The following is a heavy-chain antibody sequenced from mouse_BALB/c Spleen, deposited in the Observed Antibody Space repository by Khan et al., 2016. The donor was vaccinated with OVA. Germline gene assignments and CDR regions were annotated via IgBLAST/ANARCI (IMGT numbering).Heavy chain of an antibody. J-gene: IGHJ3*01. V-gene: IGHV1S136*01. Sequence: VQLQQSGPELVEPGASVKMSCKASGYTFTNYVIHWVKQKPGQGLEWIGYINPDNAGTRYNEKFKGKATLTSDISSTSAYMELLSLTSADSAVYYCAREASSWDFSFPYWGQGTLVTVSA. CDR1: GYTFTNYV. CDR2: INPDNAGT. D-gene: IGHD4-1*01. CDR3: AREASSWDFSFPY.